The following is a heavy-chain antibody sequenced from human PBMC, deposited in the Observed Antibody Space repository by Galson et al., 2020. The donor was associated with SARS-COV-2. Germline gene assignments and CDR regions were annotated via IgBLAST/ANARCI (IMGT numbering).Heavy chain of an antibody. Sequence: GGSLRLSCAASGLIVSSSYMSWVRQAPGKGLEWVSIIYRGGNTHYADSVKGRFTISRDNSKTTLYLQMNSLRPEDTAVYFCARRMTSSWGMDVWGQGTTVTVSS. V-gene: IGHV3-66*02. J-gene: IGHJ6*02. CDR3: ARRMTSSWGMDV. CDR1: GLIVSSSY. D-gene: IGHD6-6*01. CDR2: IYRGGNT.